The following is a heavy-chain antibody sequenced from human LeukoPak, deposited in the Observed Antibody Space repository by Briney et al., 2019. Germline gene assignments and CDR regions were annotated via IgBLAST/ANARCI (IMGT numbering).Heavy chain of an antibody. CDR1: GFTFSDYG. J-gene: IGHJ4*02. CDR3: TRPSYSSGWSFFDY. V-gene: IGHV3-30*02. Sequence: GGSLRLSCAASGFTFSDYGMHWVRQAPGKGLEWVAFIRYDGINKYYADSVKGRFTISRDNSKNTLHLQMNSLRAEDTAVYYCTRPSYSSGWSFFDYWGQGTLATVSS. D-gene: IGHD6-19*01. CDR2: IRYDGINK.